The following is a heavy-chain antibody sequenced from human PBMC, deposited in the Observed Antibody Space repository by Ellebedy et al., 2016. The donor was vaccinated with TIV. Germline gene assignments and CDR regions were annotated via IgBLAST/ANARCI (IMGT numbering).Heavy chain of an antibody. D-gene: IGHD1-20*01. CDR3: AGLLTGSSNAY. J-gene: IGHJ1*01. V-gene: IGHV4-39*07. CDR1: GGSIGSRSYY. CDR2: VYYSGKT. Sequence: SETLSLTCTVSGGSIGSRSYYWGWIRQPPGQGLEWIGSVYYSGKTYYNPSLKSRVTISPDTSNNQFSLTLTSVTAADTAVYYCAGLLTGSSNAYWGQGTLVAVSS.